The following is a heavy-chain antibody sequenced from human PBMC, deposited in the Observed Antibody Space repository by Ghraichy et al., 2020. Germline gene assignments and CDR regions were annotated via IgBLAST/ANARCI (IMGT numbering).Heavy chain of an antibody. CDR2: ISSSSSYI. Sequence: GGSLRLSCAASGFTFSSYSMNWVRQAPGKGLEWVSSISSSSSYIYYADSVKGRFTISRDNAKNSLYLQMNSLRAEDTAVYYCARGSYCSSTSCHLHDYWGQGTLVTVSS. V-gene: IGHV3-21*01. CDR3: ARGSYCSSTSCHLHDY. J-gene: IGHJ4*02. CDR1: GFTFSSYS. D-gene: IGHD2-2*01.